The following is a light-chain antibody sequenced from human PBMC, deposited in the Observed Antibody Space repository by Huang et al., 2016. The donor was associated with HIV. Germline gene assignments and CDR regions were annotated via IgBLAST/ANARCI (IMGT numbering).Light chain of an antibody. Sequence: AIRIIQSPSSLSASTGDRVTITCRASKGINSYLDWYQQKPGRAPKLLIYAASCLQSGVPSRFSGSGSGTDFTLTISCLQSEDFATYDCQQYYSYPLTFGQGTKVEIK. CDR1: KGINSY. CDR2: AAS. J-gene: IGKJ1*01. CDR3: QQYYSYPLT. V-gene: IGKV1-8*01.